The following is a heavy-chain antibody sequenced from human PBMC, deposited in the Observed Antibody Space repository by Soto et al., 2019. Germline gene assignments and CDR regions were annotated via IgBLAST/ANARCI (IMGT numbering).Heavy chain of an antibody. CDR2: IYPGDSDT. V-gene: IGHV5-51*01. D-gene: IGHD3-22*01. J-gene: IGHJ6*02. CDR3: ARPNPHYDSSGYRRPGYYYYGMDV. Sequence: GESLKISCKGSGYSFTSYWIGWVRQMPGKGLEWMGIIYPGDSDTRYSPSFQGQVTISADKSISTAYLQWSSLKASDTAMYYCARPNPHYDSSGYRRPGYYYYGMDVWGQGTTVTVSS. CDR1: GYSFTSYW.